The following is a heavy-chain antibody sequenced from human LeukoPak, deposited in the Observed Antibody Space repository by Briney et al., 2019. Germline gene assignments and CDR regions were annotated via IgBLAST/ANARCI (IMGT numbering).Heavy chain of an antibody. J-gene: IGHJ4*02. D-gene: IGHD1-26*01. CDR3: AKAYSGSYW. CDR1: GFTFSSYW. Sequence: PGGSLRLSCAASGFTFSSYWMSWVRQAPGKGLEWVANIKQDGSEKYYVDSAKGRFTISRDNSKNTLYLQMNSLRAEDTAVYYCAKAYSGSYWWGQGTLVTVSS. V-gene: IGHV3-7*03. CDR2: IKQDGSEK.